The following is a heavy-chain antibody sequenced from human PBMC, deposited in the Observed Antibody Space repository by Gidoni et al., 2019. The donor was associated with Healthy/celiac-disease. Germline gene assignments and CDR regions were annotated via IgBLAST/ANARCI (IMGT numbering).Heavy chain of an antibody. V-gene: IGHV3-30-3*01. D-gene: IGHD4-17*01. CDR3: ARERVPYGAGAFDI. Sequence: QVQLVESGGGVVQPGRSLRLSCAASGFTFRSYAMHWVRQAPGKGLEWVAVISDDGSNKYYADSVKGRFTISRDNSKNTLYLQMNSLRAEDTAVYYCARERVPYGAGAFDIWGQGTMVTVSS. J-gene: IGHJ3*02. CDR2: ISDDGSNK. CDR1: GFTFRSYA.